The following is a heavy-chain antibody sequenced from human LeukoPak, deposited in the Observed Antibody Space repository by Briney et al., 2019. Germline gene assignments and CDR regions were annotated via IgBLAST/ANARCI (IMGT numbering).Heavy chain of an antibody. Sequence: GGSLRLSCSASGFIFSNYVMSWVRQSPGKGLEWVSTLSSSGGSTYHADSVKGRFTISRDNSKSTLYLQMNSLRAEDTAVYYCATDLVVVLPAAYDNWGQGALVTVSS. CDR2: LSSSGGST. D-gene: IGHD2-2*01. CDR3: ATDLVVVLPAAYDN. V-gene: IGHV3-23*01. J-gene: IGHJ4*02. CDR1: GFIFSNYV.